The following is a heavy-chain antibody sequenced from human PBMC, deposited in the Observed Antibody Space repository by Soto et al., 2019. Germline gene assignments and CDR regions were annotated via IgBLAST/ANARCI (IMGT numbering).Heavy chain of an antibody. CDR3: AKEDTSSGSLDY. Sequence: GGSLRLSCAASGFPFGENAMSWVRQAPGKGLEWVSGISDSGATTYYADSVRGRFTISRDDSKNTLYLQMKSLRAEDSASYYCAKEDTSSGSLDYWGQGALVTVSS. CDR2: ISDSGATT. J-gene: IGHJ4*02. V-gene: IGHV3-23*01. CDR1: GFPFGENA. D-gene: IGHD6-19*01.